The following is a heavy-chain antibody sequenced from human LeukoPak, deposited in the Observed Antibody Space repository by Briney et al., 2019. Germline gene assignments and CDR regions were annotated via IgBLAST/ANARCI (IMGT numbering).Heavy chain of an antibody. CDR1: GGTFSSYA. D-gene: IGHD2-21*02. J-gene: IGHJ4*02. CDR2: IIPIFGTA. V-gene: IGHV1-69*05. CDR3: AREGMGDSAHFDY. Sequence: SVKVSCKASGGTFSSYAISWVRQAPGQGLEWMGGIIPIFGTANYAQKFQGRVTITTDESTSTAYMELSSLRSEDTAVYYCAREGMGDSAHFDYWGQGTLVTVSS.